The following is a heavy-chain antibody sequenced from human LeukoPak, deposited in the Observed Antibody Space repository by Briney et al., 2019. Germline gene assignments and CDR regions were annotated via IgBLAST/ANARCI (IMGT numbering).Heavy chain of an antibody. Sequence: SETLSLTCTVSGGSISSYYWSWIRQPPGNGLEWIGCIYYSGSTNYNPSLKSRVTISVDTSKNQFSLKLSSVTAADTAVYYCARDQGYYYDSSGYITSAFDIWGQGTMVTVSS. CDR2: IYYSGST. V-gene: IGHV4-59*01. CDR3: ARDQGYYYDSSGYITSAFDI. J-gene: IGHJ3*02. D-gene: IGHD3-22*01. CDR1: GGSISSYY.